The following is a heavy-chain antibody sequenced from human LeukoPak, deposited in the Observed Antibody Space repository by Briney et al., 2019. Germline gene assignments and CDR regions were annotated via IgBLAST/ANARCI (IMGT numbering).Heavy chain of an antibody. V-gene: IGHV3-11*01. CDR3: ARELWGYTYGYGVGHAFDI. CDR2: ISSSGSTI. Sequence: GGSLRLSCAASGFTFSDFYMNWIRQAPGKGLEWVSYISSSGSTIYFADSVKGRFTISRDNAKNSLYLQMNSLRAEDTAVYYCARELWGYTYGYGVGHAFDIWGQGTMVTVSS. CDR1: GFTFSDFY. D-gene: IGHD5-18*01. J-gene: IGHJ3*02.